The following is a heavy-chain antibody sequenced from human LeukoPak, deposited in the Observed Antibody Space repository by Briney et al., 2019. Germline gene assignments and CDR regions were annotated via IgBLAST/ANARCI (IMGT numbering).Heavy chain of an antibody. Sequence: ASVKVSCKASGYTFTSYGISWVRQAPGQGLEWMGWISAYNGNTNYAQKLQGRVTMTTDTSTSTAYMELRSLRSDDTAVYYCARDGSSSWYSLDYYYYGMDVWGQGTTVTVSS. D-gene: IGHD6-13*01. J-gene: IGHJ6*02. CDR1: GYTFTSYG. V-gene: IGHV1-18*01. CDR3: ARDGSSSWYSLDYYYYGMDV. CDR2: ISAYNGNT.